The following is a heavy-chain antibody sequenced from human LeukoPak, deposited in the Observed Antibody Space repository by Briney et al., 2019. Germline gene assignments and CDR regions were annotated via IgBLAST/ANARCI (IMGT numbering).Heavy chain of an antibody. V-gene: IGHV3-73*01. CDR2: IRSKANSYAT. Sequence: GGSLRLSCAAYGFTFSGSAMHWVRQASGKGLEWVGRIRSKANSYATAYAASVKGRFTISRDDSKNTAYLQMNRLKTEDTAVYYCTRLSVAAAGNYWGQGTLVTVSS. CDR3: TRLSVAAAGNY. J-gene: IGHJ4*02. CDR1: GFTFSGSA. D-gene: IGHD6-13*01.